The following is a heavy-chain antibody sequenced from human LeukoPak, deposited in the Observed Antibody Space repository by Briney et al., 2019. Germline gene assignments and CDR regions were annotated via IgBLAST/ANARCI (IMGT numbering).Heavy chain of an antibody. CDR1: GFTFSNAW. D-gene: IGHD1-20*01. V-gene: IGHV3-15*01. Sequence: GGSLRLSCAASGFTFSNAWMSWVRQAPGKGLEWVGRIKSKTDGGTTDYAAPVKGRFTISRDDSKNTLYLQMNSLKTEDTAVYYCTIQCNWNWFDPWGQGTLVTVSS. CDR2: IKSKTDGGTT. CDR3: TIQCNWNWFDP. J-gene: IGHJ5*02.